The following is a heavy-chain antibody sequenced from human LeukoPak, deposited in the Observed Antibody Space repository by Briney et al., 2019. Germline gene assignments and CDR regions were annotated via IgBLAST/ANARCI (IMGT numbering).Heavy chain of an antibody. D-gene: IGHD4-17*01. Sequence: GASVKVSCKASGGTFSSYAISWVRQAPGQGLEWMGGIIPIFGTANYAQKFQGRVTITTDESTSTAYMELSSPRSEDTAVYYCASSMGDYAFDYWGQGTMVTVSS. CDR2: IIPIFGTA. V-gene: IGHV1-69*05. CDR1: GGTFSSYA. CDR3: ASSMGDYAFDY. J-gene: IGHJ4*03.